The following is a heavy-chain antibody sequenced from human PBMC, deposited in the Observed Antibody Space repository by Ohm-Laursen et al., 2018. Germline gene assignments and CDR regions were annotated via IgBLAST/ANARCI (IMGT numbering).Heavy chain of an antibody. J-gene: IGHJ4*02. Sequence: SVKVSCKASGGTFSTYTINWVRQAPGQGLEWMGGITPMFGTGNYAQKFQGRVTITADESTSTAYMELSSLRSGDTAVYYCARDLGALGGNYYFYYWGQGTLVTVSS. CDR1: GGTFSTYT. CDR2: ITPMFGTG. V-gene: IGHV1-69*13. D-gene: IGHD1-26*01. CDR3: ARDLGALGGNYYFYY.